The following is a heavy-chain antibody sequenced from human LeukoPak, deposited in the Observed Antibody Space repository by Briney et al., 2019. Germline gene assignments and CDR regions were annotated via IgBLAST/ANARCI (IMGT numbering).Heavy chain of an antibody. CDR2: INSDGSWT. Sequence: GGSLRLSCAASGFPFNTYVMSWVRQAPGKGLVWVSHINSDGSWTSYADSVKGRFTISKDNAKNTVYLQMNNLRAEDTAVYYCVSFYEAYWGRGTLVTVSS. D-gene: IGHD2/OR15-2a*01. CDR3: VSFYEAY. J-gene: IGHJ4*02. CDR1: GFPFNTYV. V-gene: IGHV3-74*01.